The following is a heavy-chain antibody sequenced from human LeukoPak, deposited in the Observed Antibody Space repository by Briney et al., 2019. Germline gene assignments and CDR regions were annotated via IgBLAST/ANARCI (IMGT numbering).Heavy chain of an antibody. CDR3: ARGTSSQYYYYMDV. CDR2: ISSNGGST. CDR1: GFTFSSYA. Sequence: GGSLRLSCAASGFTFSSYAMHWVRQAPGKGLEYVSAISSNGGSTYYANSVKGRFTISRDNSKNTLYLQMGSLRAEDMAVYYCARGTSSQYYYYMDVWGKGTTVTISS. V-gene: IGHV3-64*01. J-gene: IGHJ6*03. D-gene: IGHD2-2*01.